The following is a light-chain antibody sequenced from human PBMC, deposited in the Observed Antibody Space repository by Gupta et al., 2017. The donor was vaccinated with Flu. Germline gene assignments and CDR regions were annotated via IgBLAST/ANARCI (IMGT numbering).Light chain of an antibody. CDR2: EGI. CDR1: SSDVGSYNL. Sequence: QSALTQPASVSGSPGQSITISCTGTSSDVGSYNLVSWYQHHPGKDPKLMIYEGIKRPSGVSNRCSCSKSGNTASLTISGLQAEDEADYYCCSFAGNTAPYVFGTGTKVTVL. J-gene: IGLJ1*01. CDR3: CSFAGNTAPYV. V-gene: IGLV2-23*01.